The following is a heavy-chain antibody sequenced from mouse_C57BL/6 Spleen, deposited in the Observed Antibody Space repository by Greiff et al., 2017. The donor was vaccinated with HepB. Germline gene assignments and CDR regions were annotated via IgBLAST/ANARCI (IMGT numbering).Heavy chain of an antibody. CDR1: GYTFTSYW. CDR2: IDPSDSYT. V-gene: IGHV1-50*01. J-gene: IGHJ1*03. CDR3: ARRGSSGYENWYFDV. Sequence: QVQLQQPGAELVKPGASVKLSCKASGYTFTSYWMQWVKQRPGQGLEWIGEIDPSDSYTNYNQKFKGKATLTVDTSSSTAYMQLSSLTSEDSAVYYCARRGSSGYENWYFDVWGTGTTVTVSS. D-gene: IGHD3-2*02.